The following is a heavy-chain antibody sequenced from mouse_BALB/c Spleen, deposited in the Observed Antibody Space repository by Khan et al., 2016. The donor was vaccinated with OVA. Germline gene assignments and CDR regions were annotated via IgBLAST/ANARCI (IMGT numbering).Heavy chain of an antibody. V-gene: IGHV3-2*02. Sequence: EVQLQELGPGLVKPSQSLSLTCTVTGYSITSDYAWNWIRQFPGNKLEWMGYISSSGSTTYNPSLKSRISITRDTSKDQFFLQLKSVTSEDTATYYCASELGRYYALDYWGQGTSVTVSS. CDR3: ASELGRYYALDY. J-gene: IGHJ4*01. CDR1: GYSITSDYA. D-gene: IGHD4-1*01. CDR2: ISSSGST.